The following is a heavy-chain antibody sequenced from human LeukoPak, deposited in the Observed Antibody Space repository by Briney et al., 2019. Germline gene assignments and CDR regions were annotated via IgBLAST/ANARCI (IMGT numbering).Heavy chain of an antibody. V-gene: IGHV4-59*12. J-gene: IGHJ4*02. CDR2: IYYSGST. Sequence: SETLSLTCTVSGGSISSYYWSWIRQPPGKGLEWIGYIYYSGSTNYNPSLKSRVTISVDRSKNQFSLKLSSVTAADTAVYYCASSYYYDSSGYAEIFDYWGQGTLVTVSS. D-gene: IGHD3-22*01. CDR1: GGSISSYY. CDR3: ASSYYYDSSGYAEIFDY.